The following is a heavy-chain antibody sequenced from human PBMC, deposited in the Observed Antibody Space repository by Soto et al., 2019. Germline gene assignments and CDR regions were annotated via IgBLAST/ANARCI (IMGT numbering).Heavy chain of an antibody. Sequence: GASVEVSCKGSGYTFTGYYMHWVLQAPGQGLEWMGWINPNSGGTNYAQKFQGRVTMTRDTSISTAYMELSRLGSDDTAVYYCARVKLLWFGEYDYWGQGTLVTVSS. J-gene: IGHJ4*02. CDR3: ARVKLLWFGEYDY. CDR1: GYTFTGYY. V-gene: IGHV1-2*02. CDR2: INPNSGGT. D-gene: IGHD3-10*01.